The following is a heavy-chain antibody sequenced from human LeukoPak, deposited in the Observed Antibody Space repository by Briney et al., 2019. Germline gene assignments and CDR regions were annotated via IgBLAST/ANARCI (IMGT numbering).Heavy chain of an antibody. V-gene: IGHV1-8*03. Sequence: ASVKVSCKASGYTFTSYDINWVRQATGQGLEWMGWMNPNSGNTGYAQKFQGRVTITRNTSISTAYMELSSLGSEDTAVYYCARGVAVVPAAIDAFDIWGQGTMVTVSS. CDR2: MNPNSGNT. J-gene: IGHJ3*02. CDR3: ARGVAVVPAAIDAFDI. D-gene: IGHD2-2*01. CDR1: GYTFTSYD.